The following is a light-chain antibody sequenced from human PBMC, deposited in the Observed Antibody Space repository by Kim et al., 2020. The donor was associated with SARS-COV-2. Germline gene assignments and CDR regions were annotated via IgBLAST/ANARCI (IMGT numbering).Light chain of an antibody. CDR2: GKN. J-gene: IGLJ1*01. Sequence: ALGQTVGFTCQGDSLRSYYASWYQQKPGQAPVLVIYGKNNRPSGIPDRFSGSSSGNTASLTITGAQAEDEADYYCNSRDSSGNHYVFGTGTKVTVL. CDR3: NSRDSSGNHYV. CDR1: SLRSYY. V-gene: IGLV3-19*01.